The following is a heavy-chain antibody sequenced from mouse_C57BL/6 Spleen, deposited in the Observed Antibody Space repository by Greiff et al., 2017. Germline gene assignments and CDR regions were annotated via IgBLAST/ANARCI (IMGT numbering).Heavy chain of an antibody. Sequence: EVQLQESGPGMVKPSQSLSLTCTVTGYSITSGYDWHWIRHFPGNKLEWMGYISYSGSTNYNPSLKSRISITHDTSKNHFFLKLNSVTTEDTATYYCARGGYDYDGFAYWGQGTLVTVSA. CDR3: ARGGYDYDGFAY. J-gene: IGHJ3*01. CDR2: ISYSGST. V-gene: IGHV3-1*01. CDR1: GYSITSGYD. D-gene: IGHD2-4*01.